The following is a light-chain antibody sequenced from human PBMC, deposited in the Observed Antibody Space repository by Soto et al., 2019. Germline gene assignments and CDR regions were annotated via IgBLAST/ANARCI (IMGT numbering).Light chain of an antibody. Sequence: EIVLTQYPGTVPLSPVLRATLSCRASQSVSRSYLAWYQQTPGQALRHLIYGASSRATGIPDRFSGNGSGTDFTLTISRLEPDDFAVYYYHQYGSSPGYTFGQGTKLEI. J-gene: IGKJ2*01. CDR2: GAS. CDR1: QSVSRSY. V-gene: IGKV3-20*01. CDR3: HQYGSSPGYT.